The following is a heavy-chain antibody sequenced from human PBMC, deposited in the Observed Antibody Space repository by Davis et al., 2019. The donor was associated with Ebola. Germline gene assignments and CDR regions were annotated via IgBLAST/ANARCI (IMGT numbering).Heavy chain of an antibody. J-gene: IGHJ4*02. V-gene: IGHV4-34*01. Sequence: MPSETLSPTCAVHGGSFSGYYWSWIRQPPGKGLEWIGEINHSGSTNYNPSLKSRVTISVDTSKNQFSLKLSSVTAADTAVYYCARGENGDGYNSWGQGTLVTVSS. CDR1: GGSFSGYY. D-gene: IGHD5-24*01. CDR2: INHSGST. CDR3: ARGENGDGYNS.